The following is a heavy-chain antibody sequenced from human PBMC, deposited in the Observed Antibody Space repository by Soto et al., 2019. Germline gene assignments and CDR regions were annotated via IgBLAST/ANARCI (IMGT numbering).Heavy chain of an antibody. D-gene: IGHD2-21*02. CDR1: GGTFSSYA. CDR3: AGVVVTAMGFDY. Sequence: SVKVSFKASGGTFSSYAISWVRQAPGQGLEWMGGIIPIFGTANYAQKFQGRVTITADESTSTAYMELSSLRSEDTAVYYCAGVVVTAMGFDYWGQGTLVTVSS. CDR2: IIPIFGTA. J-gene: IGHJ4*02. V-gene: IGHV1-69*13.